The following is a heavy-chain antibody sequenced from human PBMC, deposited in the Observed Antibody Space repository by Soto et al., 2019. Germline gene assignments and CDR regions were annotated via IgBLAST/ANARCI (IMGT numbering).Heavy chain of an antibody. CDR3: GKIYCTNGVCYKEPDY. CDR1: GYTFTSYG. D-gene: IGHD2-8*01. J-gene: IGHJ4*02. CDR2: ISAYNGNT. V-gene: IGHV1-18*01. Sequence: GASVKVSCKASGYTFTSYGISWVRQAPGQGLEWMGWISAYNGNTNYAQKLQGRVTMTTDTSTSPAYMELRSLRSDDTAVYYCGKIYCTNGVCYKEPDYWGQGTRVTVSS.